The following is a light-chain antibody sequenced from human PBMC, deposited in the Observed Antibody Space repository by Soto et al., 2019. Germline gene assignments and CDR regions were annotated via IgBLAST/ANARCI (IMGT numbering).Light chain of an antibody. CDR3: CSYAGSHVV. V-gene: IGLV2-23*02. J-gene: IGLJ2*01. CDR2: EVS. CDR1: SSDVGSYNL. Sequence: SALTQPASVSGSPGQSITISYTGTSSDVGSYNLVSWYQQHPGKAPKLMIYEVSKRPSGVSNRFSGSKSGNTASLTISGLQAEDEADYYCCSYAGSHVVFGGGTKVTVL.